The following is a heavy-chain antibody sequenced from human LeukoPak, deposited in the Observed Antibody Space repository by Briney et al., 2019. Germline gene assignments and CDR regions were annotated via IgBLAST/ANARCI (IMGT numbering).Heavy chain of an antibody. D-gene: IGHD3-10*01. V-gene: IGHV1-2*02. CDR2: INPNNGGT. CDR3: ASRDGSGSYYTDY. CDR1: GYTFIDYY. J-gene: IGHJ4*02. Sequence: ASVKVSCKASGYTFIDYYIHWVRQAPGQGLEWMGWINPNNGGTNYAQKFQGRVTMTRDTSISAAYMELSRLRSDDTAVYYCASRDGSGSYYTDYWGQGTLVTVSS.